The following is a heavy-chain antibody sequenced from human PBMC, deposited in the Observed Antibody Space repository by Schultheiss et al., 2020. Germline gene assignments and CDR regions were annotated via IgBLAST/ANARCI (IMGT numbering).Heavy chain of an antibody. CDR3: ARLSGTYGRDCDY. D-gene: IGHD1-26*01. J-gene: IGHJ4*02. CDR2: IYHSGST. V-gene: IGHV4-39*07. Sequence: ESLKISCAVSGGSISGTSYHWGWIRQPPGKGLEWIGEIYHSGSTNYNPSLRSRVTISVDTSKNQFSLKLSSVTAADTAVYHCARLSGTYGRDCDYWGQGTLVTVSS. CDR1: GGSISGTSYH.